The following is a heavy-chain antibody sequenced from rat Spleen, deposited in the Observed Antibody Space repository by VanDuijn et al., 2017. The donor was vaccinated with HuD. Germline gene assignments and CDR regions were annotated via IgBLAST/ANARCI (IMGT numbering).Heavy chain of an antibody. CDR3: ARHDYSGDVDFEY. J-gene: IGHJ2*01. D-gene: IGHD1-1*01. Sequence: QVQLKESGPGLVQPSQTLSLTCTVSGFSLTSYHVHWVRQPPGKGLEWMGVMWGNGNTNYNSVLKSRLSISRDTSKSQVFLKMNSLQPEDTGTYYCARHDYSGDVDFEYWGQGVMVTVSS. CDR2: MWGNGNT. V-gene: IGHV2-32*01. CDR1: GFSLTSYH.